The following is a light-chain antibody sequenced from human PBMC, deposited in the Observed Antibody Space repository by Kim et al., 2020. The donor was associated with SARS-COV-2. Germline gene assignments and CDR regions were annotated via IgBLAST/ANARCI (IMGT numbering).Light chain of an antibody. CDR3: QQYNNWPLT. CDR1: QRVSSN. CDR2: DAS. J-gene: IGKJ2*01. V-gene: IGKV3-15*01. Sequence: SVSPGERATLSCRASQRVSSNLAWYHQKPGQAPRLLIYDASTRATGIPARFSGSGSGTEFTLIISSLQSEDFAVYYCQQYNNWPLTFGQGTKLEI.